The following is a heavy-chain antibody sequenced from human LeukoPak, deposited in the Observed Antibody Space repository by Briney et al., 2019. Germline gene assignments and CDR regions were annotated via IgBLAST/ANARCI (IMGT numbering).Heavy chain of an antibody. D-gene: IGHD6-19*01. CDR2: ISYSGTS. V-gene: IGHV4-39*01. CDR3: ARQVRYNSGWFVSDY. J-gene: IGHJ4*02. Sequence: SETLSLTCTVSGDSISSSIYYWGWIRQPPGRGLEWIASISYSGTSYYNPPLKSPVTISVDTSKNQFSLKLSSVTAADTAVFSCARQVRYNSGWFVSDYWGQGTLVTVSS. CDR1: GDSISSSIYY.